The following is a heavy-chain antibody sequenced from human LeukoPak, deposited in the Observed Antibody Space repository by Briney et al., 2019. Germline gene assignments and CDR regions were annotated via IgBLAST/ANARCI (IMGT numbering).Heavy chain of an antibody. J-gene: IGHJ4*02. CDR3: ARVPRSNWSEY. D-gene: IGHD1-1*01. CDR1: GFTFSSYG. Sequence: GGSLRLSCAASGFTFSSYGMHWVRQAPGKGLEWVAVISYDGSNKYYADSVKGRFTISRDNAKNSLYLQMNSLRAEDTAVYYCARVPRSNWSEYWGQGTLVTVSS. CDR2: ISYDGSNK. V-gene: IGHV3-30*03.